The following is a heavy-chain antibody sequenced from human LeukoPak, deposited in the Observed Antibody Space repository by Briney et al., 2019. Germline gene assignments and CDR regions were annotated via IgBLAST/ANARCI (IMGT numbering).Heavy chain of an antibody. CDR2: VFYGGVT. CDR3: AKDGYDFWSAYQIDF. V-gene: IGHV4-59*11. CDR1: DGSISTPY. J-gene: IGHJ4*02. Sequence: SETLSLTCSVSDGSISTPYWHWVRQSPGKGLEWIGFVFYGGVTNYNPSLKSRVTISLDTSKNQFSLKLTSVTAADTAVYYCAKDGYDFWSAYQIDFWGQGTLVTVSS. D-gene: IGHD3-3*01.